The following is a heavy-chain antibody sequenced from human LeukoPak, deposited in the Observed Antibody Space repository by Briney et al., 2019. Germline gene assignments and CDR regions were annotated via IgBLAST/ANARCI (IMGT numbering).Heavy chain of an antibody. CDR2: ISYDGSNK. Sequence: GRSLRLSCAASGFTFSSYGMHWVRQAPGKGLEWVAVISYDGSNKYYADSVKGRFTISRDNSKNTLYLQMNSLRAEDTAVYYCAKRGPQGSWELNLDYWGQGTLVTVSS. D-gene: IGHD1-26*01. CDR3: AKRGPQGSWELNLDY. V-gene: IGHV3-30*18. J-gene: IGHJ4*02. CDR1: GFTFSSYG.